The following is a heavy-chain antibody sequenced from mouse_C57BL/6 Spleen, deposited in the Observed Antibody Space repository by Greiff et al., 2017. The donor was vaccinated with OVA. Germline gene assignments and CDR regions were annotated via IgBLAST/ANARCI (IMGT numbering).Heavy chain of an antibody. D-gene: IGHD1-1*01. CDR1: GFTFSSYA. CDR2: ISSGGDYI. J-gene: IGHJ4*01. CDR3: TREGYYYGSSPYYAMDY. V-gene: IGHV5-9-1*02. Sequence: EVQLQQSGEGLVKPGGSLKLSCAASGFTFSSYAMSWVRQTPEKRLEWVAYISSGGDYIYYADTVKGRFTISRDNARNTLYLQMSSLKSEDTAMYYCTREGYYYGSSPYYAMDYWGQGTSVTVSS.